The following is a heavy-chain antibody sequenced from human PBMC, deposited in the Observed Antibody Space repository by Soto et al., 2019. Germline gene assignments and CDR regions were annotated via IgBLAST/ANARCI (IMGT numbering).Heavy chain of an antibody. D-gene: IGHD1-26*01. Sequence: QITLKESGPTLVKPTQTLTLTCTFSGFSLTTSAEAVGWIRQPPGKALEWLALIYWNDEIHYRPSLKSRLTITKETSKNQVVLTMTIMDPVDTATYYCAPRKGGTFDYWGQGTLVSVSS. V-gene: IGHV2-5*01. CDR2: IYWNDEI. CDR1: GFSLTTSAEA. J-gene: IGHJ4*02. CDR3: APRKGGTFDY.